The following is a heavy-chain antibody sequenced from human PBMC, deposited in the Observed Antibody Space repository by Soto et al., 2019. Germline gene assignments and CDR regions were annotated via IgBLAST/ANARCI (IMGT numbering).Heavy chain of an antibody. J-gene: IGHJ4*02. CDR3: ARSIVVVTALDY. D-gene: IGHD2-21*02. Sequence: QVQLVQSGAEEKKPGASVKVSCKASGYTFTSYAMHWVRQAPGQRLEWMGWINAGNGNTKYSQKFQGIVTITRETSASTAYMELSSLRAEDTAVYYCARSIVVVTALDYWGQGTLVTVSS. V-gene: IGHV1-3*05. CDR1: GYTFTSYA. CDR2: INAGNGNT.